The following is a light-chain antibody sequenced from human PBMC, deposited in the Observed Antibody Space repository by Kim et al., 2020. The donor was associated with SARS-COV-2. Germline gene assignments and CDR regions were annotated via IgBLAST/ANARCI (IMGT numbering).Light chain of an antibody. Sequence: GVTISCTGSSSNIGAGYDVHWYQQLPGTAPKLLIYGNSNRPSGVPDRFSGSKSGTSASLAITGLQAEDEADYYCQSYDSSLSGSVFGGGTQPTVL. CDR2: GNS. CDR1: SSNIGAGYD. J-gene: IGLJ2*01. V-gene: IGLV1-40*01. CDR3: QSYDSSLSGSV.